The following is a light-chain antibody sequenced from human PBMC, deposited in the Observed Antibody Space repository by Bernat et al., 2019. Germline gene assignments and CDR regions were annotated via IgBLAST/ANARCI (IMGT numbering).Light chain of an antibody. CDR3: SSYTSSSTFV. Sequence: QSALTQPPSVSGSPGQSVTISCTGTSSDVGSYNRVSWYQHPPGTAPKLMIYEVSNRPSGVPYRFSGSKSGNTASLTISGLQAEAEADYYCSSYTSSSTFVVGTGTKVTVL. J-gene: IGLJ1*01. CDR2: EVS. CDR1: SSDVGSYNR. V-gene: IGLV2-18*02.